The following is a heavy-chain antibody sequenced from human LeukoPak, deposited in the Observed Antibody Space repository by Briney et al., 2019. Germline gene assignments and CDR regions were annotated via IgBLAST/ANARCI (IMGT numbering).Heavy chain of an antibody. CDR3: AGAMVRGVMGAFDI. CDR2: IIPIFGTA. J-gene: IGHJ3*02. CDR1: GGTFSSYA. V-gene: IGHV1-69*13. Sequence: TSVKVSCKASGGTFSSYAISWVRQAPGQGLEWMGGIIPIFGTANYAQKFQGRVTITADESTSTAYMELSSLRSEGTAVYYCAGAMVRGVMGAFDIWGQGTMVTVSS. D-gene: IGHD3-10*01.